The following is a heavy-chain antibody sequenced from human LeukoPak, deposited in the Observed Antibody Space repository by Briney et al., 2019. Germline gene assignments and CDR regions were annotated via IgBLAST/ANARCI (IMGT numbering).Heavy chain of an antibody. CDR3: ARDRGYSYGYPNWFDP. V-gene: IGHV3-66*01. D-gene: IGHD5-18*01. Sequence: GGSLRLSCAASGFTFSSYAMSWVRQAPGKGLEWVSVIYSGGSTYYADSVKGRFTISRDNSKNTLYLQMNSLRAEDTAVYYCARDRGYSYGYPNWFDPWGQGTLVTVSS. CDR1: GFTFSSYA. CDR2: IYSGGST. J-gene: IGHJ5*02.